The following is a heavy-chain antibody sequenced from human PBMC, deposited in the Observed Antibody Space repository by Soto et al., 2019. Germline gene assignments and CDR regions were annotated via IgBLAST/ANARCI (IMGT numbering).Heavy chain of an antibody. CDR2: ISYDGSNK. CDR3: ARWTTVNFFGPNFDY. V-gene: IGHV3-30-3*01. D-gene: IGHD4-17*01. Sequence: GGSLRLSCAASGFTFSSYAMHWVRQAPGKGLEWVAVISYDGSNKYYADSVKGRFTISRDNSKNTLYLQMNSLRAEDTAVYYCARWTTVNFFGPNFDYWGQGTLVTVSS. CDR1: GFTFSSYA. J-gene: IGHJ4*02.